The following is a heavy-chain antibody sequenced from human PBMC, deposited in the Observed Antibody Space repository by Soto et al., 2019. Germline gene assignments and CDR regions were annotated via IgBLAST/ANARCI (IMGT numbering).Heavy chain of an antibody. CDR1: GFTFSSYA. D-gene: IGHD4-17*01. CDR3: AKVLRKKNPGDYEPFDY. J-gene: IGHJ4*02. CDR2: ISGSGGST. V-gene: IGHV3-23*01. Sequence: GGSLRLSCAASGFTFSSYAMSWVRQAPGKGLEWVSAISGSGGSTYYADSVKGRFTISRDNSKNTLYLQMNSLRAEDTAVYYCAKVLRKKNPGDYEPFDYWGQGTLVTVSS.